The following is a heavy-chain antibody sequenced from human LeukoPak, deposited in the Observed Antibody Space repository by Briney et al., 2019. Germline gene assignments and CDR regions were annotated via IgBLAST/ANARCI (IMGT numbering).Heavy chain of an antibody. V-gene: IGHV3-23*01. D-gene: IGHD6-6*01. Sequence: GGSLRLSCAASGFTFSSYAMSWVRQAPGKGLEWVSAISGSGGSTYYADSVKGRFNISRDNSKNTLYLQMNSLRAEDTAVYYCANGPIAARPGGYFDYWGQGTLVTVSS. CDR1: GFTFSSYA. CDR2: ISGSGGST. J-gene: IGHJ4*02. CDR3: ANGPIAARPGGYFDY.